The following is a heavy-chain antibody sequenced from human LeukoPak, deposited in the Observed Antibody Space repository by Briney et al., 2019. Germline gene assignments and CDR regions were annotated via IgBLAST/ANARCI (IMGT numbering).Heavy chain of an antibody. D-gene: IGHD4-11*01. CDR3: ARDPTVTTGYYGMDV. J-gene: IGHJ6*02. CDR1: GFTFSSYS. CDR2: ISSSSSYI. V-gene: IGHV3-21*01. Sequence: GSLRLSCAASGFTFSSYSMNWVRQAPGKGLEWVSSISSSSSYIYYADSVKGRFTISRDNAKNSLYLQMNSLRAEDTAVYYCARDPTVTTGYYGMDVWGQGTTVTVSS.